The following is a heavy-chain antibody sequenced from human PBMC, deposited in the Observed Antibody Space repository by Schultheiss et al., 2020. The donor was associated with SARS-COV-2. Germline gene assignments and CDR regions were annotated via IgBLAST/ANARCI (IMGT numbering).Heavy chain of an antibody. V-gene: IGHV4-34*01. CDR2: INHSGST. Sequence: SETLSLTCTVSGDSISPHYWSWIRQPPGKGLEWIGEINHSGSTNYNPSLKSRVTISVDTSKNQFSLELSSVTAADTAVYYCARGRTVFDYWGQGTLVTVSS. D-gene: IGHD4-17*01. CDR1: GDSISPHY. CDR3: ARGRTVFDY. J-gene: IGHJ4*02.